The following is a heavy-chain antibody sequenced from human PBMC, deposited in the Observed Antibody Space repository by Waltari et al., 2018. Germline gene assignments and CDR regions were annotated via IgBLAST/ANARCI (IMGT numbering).Heavy chain of an antibody. V-gene: IGHV4-39*01. CDR2: VSYSGTT. Sequence: QLQLQESGPRLVRPSETLSLICRVSGVSITSNRHYWAWIRQSPGQGLEWIGTVSYSGTTYISPSLKSRVSVSRDTSKNQVSLILGSVTAADMAVYYCATYIGASVGTAAFDVRGQGTMVTVS. CDR3: ATYIGASVGTAAFDV. D-gene: IGHD5-12*01. CDR1: GVSITSNRHY. J-gene: IGHJ3*01.